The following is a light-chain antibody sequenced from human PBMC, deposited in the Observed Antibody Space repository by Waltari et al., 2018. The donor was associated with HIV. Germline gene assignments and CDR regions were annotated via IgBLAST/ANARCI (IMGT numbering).Light chain of an antibody. Sequence: QSALTQPRSVSGSPGQSVTISCTGTYSDVGDYNYVSWYQQHPGKAPKPMIYDVSQRPSGVPDRFSGSKSGNTASLTISGLQADDDADYYCCSFAGTYTIFGGGTKLTVL. J-gene: IGLJ2*01. CDR1: YSDVGDYNY. CDR2: DVS. CDR3: CSFAGTYTI. V-gene: IGLV2-11*01.